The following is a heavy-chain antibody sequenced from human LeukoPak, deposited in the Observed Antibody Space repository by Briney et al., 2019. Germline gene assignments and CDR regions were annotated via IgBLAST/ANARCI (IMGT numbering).Heavy chain of an antibody. D-gene: IGHD2-2*01. CDR3: AKTPIVVVPAATENYYFDY. Sequence: PGGSLRLSCAASGFTFSSYAMSWVRQAPGKGLEWVSAISGSGGSTYYADSVKGRFTISRDNSKNTLYLQMNSLRAEDTAVYYCAKTPIVVVPAATENYYFDYWGQGTLVTVSS. V-gene: IGHV3-23*01. J-gene: IGHJ4*02. CDR2: ISGSGGST. CDR1: GFTFSSYA.